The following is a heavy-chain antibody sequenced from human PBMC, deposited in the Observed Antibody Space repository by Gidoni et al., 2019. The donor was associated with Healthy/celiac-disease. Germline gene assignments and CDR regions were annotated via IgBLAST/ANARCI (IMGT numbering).Heavy chain of an antibody. Sequence: QLQLHASAPVLVNPSETLSLTCTVSDGSISRSRYYWGWIRQPPGKGLEWIGRLHYSGSTYYNPSLKSRVTISVDTSKNQFSLKLSSVTAADTAVYYCASSIYDSSGYYYAGWFDPWGQGTLVTVSS. V-gene: IGHV4-39*01. CDR2: LHYSGST. CDR1: DGSISRSRYY. D-gene: IGHD3-22*01. J-gene: IGHJ5*02. CDR3: ASSIYDSSGYYYAGWFDP.